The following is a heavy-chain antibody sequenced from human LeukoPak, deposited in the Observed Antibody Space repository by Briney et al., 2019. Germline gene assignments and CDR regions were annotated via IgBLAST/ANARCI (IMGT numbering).Heavy chain of an antibody. J-gene: IGHJ4*02. CDR1: GFTFSSYV. V-gene: IGHV3-23*01. CDR2: ISGSGDIT. Sequence: GGSLRLSCAASGFTFSSYVMSWVRQAPGKGLEWVSVISGSGDITYYADSVKGRFTISRDNSKNTLYLQMNSLRAEDTAVYYCVKSAVGATRRYYFDYWGQGTLVTVSS. CDR3: VKSAVGATRRYYFDY. D-gene: IGHD1-26*01.